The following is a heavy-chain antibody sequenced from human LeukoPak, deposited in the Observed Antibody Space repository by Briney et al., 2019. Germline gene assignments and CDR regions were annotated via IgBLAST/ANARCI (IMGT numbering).Heavy chain of an antibody. CDR1: GGSFRGSY. Sequence: PSETLSLTCAVYGGSFRGSYWRWIRQPPGKGLEWNGEINHSGSTHYNPSLKRPVTIPVHTSKNQFSLKLSYVTAPDTAVYYCAREGGYGDYGFQHWGQGTLVSVSS. V-gene: IGHV4-34*01. J-gene: IGHJ1*01. CDR2: INHSGST. D-gene: IGHD4-17*01. CDR3: AREGGYGDYGFQH.